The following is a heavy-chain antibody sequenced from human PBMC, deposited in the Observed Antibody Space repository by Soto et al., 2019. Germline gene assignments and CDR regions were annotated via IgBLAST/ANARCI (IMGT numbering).Heavy chain of an antibody. Sequence: VGSLRLSCSVFGFAFSNYAMHWVRQAPGKGLQYVSSISSNGGSTYYADSVKGRFTISRENSKNTLYLQMSSLRLEDTAVYYCVKDRYVDYWGQGSLVTVSS. CDR1: GFAFSNYA. CDR3: VKDRYVDY. J-gene: IGHJ4*02. CDR2: ISSNGGST. V-gene: IGHV3-64D*06.